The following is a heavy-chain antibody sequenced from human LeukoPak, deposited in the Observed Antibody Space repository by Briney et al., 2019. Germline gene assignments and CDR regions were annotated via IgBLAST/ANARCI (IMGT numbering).Heavy chain of an antibody. CDR3: ARAAFRRGVVIRADWFDP. CDR1: GGSISSYY. D-gene: IGHD3-22*01. Sequence: SETLSLTCTVSGGSISSYYWSWIRQPPGKGLEWIGCIYYSGSTNYNPSLKSRVTISVDTSKNQFSLKLSSVTAADTAVYYCARAAFRRGVVIRADWFDPWGQGTLVTVSS. V-gene: IGHV4-59*01. J-gene: IGHJ5*02. CDR2: IYYSGST.